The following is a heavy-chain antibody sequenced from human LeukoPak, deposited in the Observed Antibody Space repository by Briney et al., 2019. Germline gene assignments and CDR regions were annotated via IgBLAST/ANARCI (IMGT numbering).Heavy chain of an antibody. V-gene: IGHV3-23*01. Sequence: GRSLRLSCAASGFTFSSFALSWVRQAPGKGLEWVSAISGSGDNTFYADSVRGRFTISRDNSKNILYLQMNSLRGEDTAIYYCAKDFRGSGYFFDYWGQGTLVTVSS. D-gene: IGHD7-27*01. CDR3: AKDFRGSGYFFDY. J-gene: IGHJ4*02. CDR1: GFTFSSFA. CDR2: ISGSGDNT.